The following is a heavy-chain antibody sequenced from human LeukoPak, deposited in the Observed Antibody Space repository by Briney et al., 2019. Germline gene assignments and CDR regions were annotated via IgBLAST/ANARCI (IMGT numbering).Heavy chain of an antibody. D-gene: IGHD4-23*01. V-gene: IGHV3-30*02. Sequence: GGSLRLSCAASGFTFSSYGMHWVRQAPGKGLEWVAFIRYDGSNKYYADSVKGRFTISRDNSKNTLYLQMNSLRAEDTAVYYCAKAFLRWPFDYWGQGTLVNVSS. J-gene: IGHJ4*02. CDR3: AKAFLRWPFDY. CDR1: GFTFSSYG. CDR2: IRYDGSNK.